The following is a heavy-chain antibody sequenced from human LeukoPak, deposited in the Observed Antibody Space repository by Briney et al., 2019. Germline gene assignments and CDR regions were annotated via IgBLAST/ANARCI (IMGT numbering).Heavy chain of an antibody. D-gene: IGHD6-13*01. CDR3: ARGVHYSSNWYFDL. CDR2: INHSGST. CDR1: GESLSGYY. Sequence: PSETLSLTCAVYGESLSGYYWSWIRQPPGKGLEWIGEINHSGSTNYNPPLKSRVTISVDMSKNQFSLKLTSVTAADTAVYYCARGVHYSSNWYFDLWGRGTLVTVSS. V-gene: IGHV4-34*01. J-gene: IGHJ2*01.